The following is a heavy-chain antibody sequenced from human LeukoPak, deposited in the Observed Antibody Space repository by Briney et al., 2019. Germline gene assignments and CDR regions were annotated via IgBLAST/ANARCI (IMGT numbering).Heavy chain of an antibody. Sequence: GGSLRLSCTASGFTFGDYTMSWVRQAPGKGLEWVGFIRNKAYDGTTEYAASVQGRFTISRDDSKSIAYLQMNSLKTEDTAVYYCSVDIGDYWGQGTLGTVSS. CDR3: SVDIGDY. D-gene: IGHD2-2*03. V-gene: IGHV3-49*04. J-gene: IGHJ4*02. CDR2: IRNKAYDGTT. CDR1: GFTFGDYT.